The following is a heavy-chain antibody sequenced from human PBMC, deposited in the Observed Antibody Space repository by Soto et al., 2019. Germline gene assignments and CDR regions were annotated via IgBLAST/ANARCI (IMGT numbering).Heavy chain of an antibody. CDR2: ISYSGRT. CDR1: GASIITDNYF. V-gene: IGHV4-39*01. Sequence: SETLSLTCTVSGASIITDNYFWVWIRQSPRRGLELIGSISYSGRTYDDPSLQSRVTISIDASKNQFSLKLTSVTTADTAVYYCARRRASDYGGNHHPYYFDRWGQGALVTV. CDR3: ARRRASDYGGNHHPYYFDR. J-gene: IGHJ4*02. D-gene: IGHD4-17*01.